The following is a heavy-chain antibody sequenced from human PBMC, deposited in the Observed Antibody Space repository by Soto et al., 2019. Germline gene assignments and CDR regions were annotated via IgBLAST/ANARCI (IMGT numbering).Heavy chain of an antibody. CDR2: IYYSGST. D-gene: IGHD4-4*01. CDR1: GGSISSYY. CDR3: ARDMTTGAFGSFDY. Sequence: PSETLSLTCTVSGGSISSYYGSWIRQPPGKGLEWIGYIYYSGSTNYNPSLKSRVTISVDTSKNQFSLKLSSVTAADTAVYYCARDMTTGAFGSFDYWGQGTLVTVSS. V-gene: IGHV4-59*08. J-gene: IGHJ4*02.